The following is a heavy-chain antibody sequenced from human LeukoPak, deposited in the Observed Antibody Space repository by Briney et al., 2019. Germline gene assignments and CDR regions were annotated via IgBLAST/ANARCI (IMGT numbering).Heavy chain of an antibody. CDR2: IMPLFGTA. D-gene: IGHD2-15*01. V-gene: IGHV1-69*06. Sequence: GASVKVSCKASGGTFSRNDISWVRQAPGQGLEWMGGIMPLFGTAKNAQKFQGRVTITADKSTSTAYMELSSLRSEDTAVYYCARESCSGGSCYLGLRGNNWFDPWGQGTLVTVSS. J-gene: IGHJ5*02. CDR1: GGTFSRND. CDR3: ARESCSGGSCYLGLRGNNWFDP.